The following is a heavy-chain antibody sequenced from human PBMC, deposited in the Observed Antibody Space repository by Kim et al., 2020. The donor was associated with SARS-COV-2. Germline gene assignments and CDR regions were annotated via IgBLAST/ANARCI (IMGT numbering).Heavy chain of an antibody. Sequence: GGSLRLSCEASGFTFSSYGMNWVRQGPGKGLLWVSRIKSEGSHTHYADSVKGRFTISRDNAKNTLHLQLNRRGVEDTAIYYCAIGSFQQGCDPGGQGTLVTVSS. V-gene: IGHV3-74*01. D-gene: IGHD6-13*01. CDR3: AIGSFQQGCDP. CDR1: GFTFSSYG. J-gene: IGHJ5*02. CDR2: IKSEGSHT.